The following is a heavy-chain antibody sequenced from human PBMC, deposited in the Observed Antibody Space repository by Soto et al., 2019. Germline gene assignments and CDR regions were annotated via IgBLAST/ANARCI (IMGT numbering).Heavy chain of an antibody. D-gene: IGHD5-18*01. V-gene: IGHV1-46*01. Sequence: ASVKVSCKVCGYTLTELSMHWVRQAPGQGLEWMGIINPSGGSTSYAQKFQGRVTMTRDTSTSTVYMELSSLRSEDTAVYYCARPSIQLWPQYYFDYWGQGTLVTVSS. CDR2: INPSGGST. J-gene: IGHJ4*02. CDR3: ARPSIQLWPQYYFDY. CDR1: GYTLTELS.